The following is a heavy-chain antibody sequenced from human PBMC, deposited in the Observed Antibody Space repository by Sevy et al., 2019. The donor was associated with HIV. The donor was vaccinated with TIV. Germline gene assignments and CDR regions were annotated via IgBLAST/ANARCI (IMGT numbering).Heavy chain of an antibody. D-gene: IGHD6-13*01. V-gene: IGHV3-53*01. CDR3: GREADSSSFDY. J-gene: IGHJ4*02. CDR2: FYNGDST. CDR1: GFTVTSNC. Sequence: GGSLRLSCAATGFTVTSNCMSWVRQGPGKGLEWVSGFYNGDSTQYADSVKGRFTISRDKSNNTLYLQMDSLRAEDTAVYYCGREADSSSFDYWGQGTLVTVSS.